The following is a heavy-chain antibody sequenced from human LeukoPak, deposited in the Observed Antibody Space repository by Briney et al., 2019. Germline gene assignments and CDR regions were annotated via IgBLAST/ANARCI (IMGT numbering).Heavy chain of an antibody. D-gene: IGHD4-23*01. CDR1: GFTFSGSA. J-gene: IGHJ5*01. Sequence: PGGSLRLSCAASGFTFSGSAMHWVRQASGNGLEWVARIRGKGNNYATAYATSVKGRFTISRDDSKNTAYLQMNSLKTEDTAVYYCTRRYGANSWWFDPWGQGTLVTVSS. CDR2: IRGKGNNYAT. V-gene: IGHV3-73*01. CDR3: TRRYGANSWWFDP.